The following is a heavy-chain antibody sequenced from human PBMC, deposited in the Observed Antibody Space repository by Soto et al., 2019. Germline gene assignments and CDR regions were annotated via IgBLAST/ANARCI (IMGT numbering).Heavy chain of an antibody. Sequence: ASVKVSCKASGYTFTSYDINWVRQATGQGLEWMGWMNPNSGNTGYAQKFQGRVTMTRNTSIGTAYMELSSLRSEDTAVYYCARGSYSSSGDYYYYYYMDVWGKGTTVTVSS. J-gene: IGHJ6*03. CDR3: ARGSYSSSGDYYYYYYMDV. V-gene: IGHV1-8*01. CDR1: GYTFTSYD. CDR2: MNPNSGNT. D-gene: IGHD6-13*01.